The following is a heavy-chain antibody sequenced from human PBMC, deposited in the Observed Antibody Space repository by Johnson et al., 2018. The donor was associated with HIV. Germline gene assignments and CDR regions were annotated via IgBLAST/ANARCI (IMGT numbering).Heavy chain of an antibody. CDR1: GFTFSSYG. Sequence: QVQLVESGGGVVQPGGSLRLSCAASGFTFSSYGMHWVRQAPGKGLEWVAFIRYDGTNKYYADSVKGRLTISRDNSKNTLYLQMNSLRAEDTAVYYCAKSDVVVIPEGAFDIWGQGTMVTVSS. CDR3: AKSDVVVIPEGAFDI. J-gene: IGHJ3*02. CDR2: IRYDGTNK. D-gene: IGHD2-21*01. V-gene: IGHV3-30*02.